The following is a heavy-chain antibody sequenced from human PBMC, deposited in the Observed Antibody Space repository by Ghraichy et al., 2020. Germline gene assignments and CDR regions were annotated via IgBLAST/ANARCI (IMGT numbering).Heavy chain of an antibody. D-gene: IGHD6-6*01. CDR1: GGSISSSSYY. CDR3: VRHFRDWGTYSTSSAPIDS. Sequence: SQTLSLTCTVSGGSISSSSYYWGWIRQPPGKGLEWIGTIYFSGTTYYNPSLKSRVTISVDTSKNQFSLKVSSVTAADTAVYYCVRHFRDWGTYSTSSAPIDSWGQGTLVTVSS. V-gene: IGHV4-39*01. CDR2: IYFSGTT. J-gene: IGHJ4*02.